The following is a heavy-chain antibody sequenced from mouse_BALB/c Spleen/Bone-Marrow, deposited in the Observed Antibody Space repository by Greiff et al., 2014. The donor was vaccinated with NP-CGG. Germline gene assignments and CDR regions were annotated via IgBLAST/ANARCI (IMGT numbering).Heavy chain of an antibody. CDR3: AHDAPFTY. Sequence: DVKLQESGADLVKPGVSVKLSCTTSGFNIKDTFMHWVKQRPEKGLEWIGRIDPASGNIKYDAMFQGKATITADSSSNKVSLQLSGLTSEDTAIYYCAHDAPFTYWGQRTLVTVSA. CDR1: GFNIKDTF. V-gene: IGHV14-3*02. D-gene: IGHD2-3*01. CDR2: IDPASGNI. J-gene: IGHJ3*01.